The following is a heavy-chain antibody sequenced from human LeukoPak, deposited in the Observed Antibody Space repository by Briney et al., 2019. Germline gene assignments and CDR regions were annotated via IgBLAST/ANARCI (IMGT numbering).Heavy chain of an antibody. CDR2: ISGTYTST. J-gene: IGHJ4*02. CDR1: GFTFNIFG. CDR3: AKGHSSSWSIFDY. D-gene: IGHD6-13*01. Sequence: PGGTLRLSCAASGFTFNIFGMSWVRQAPGKGLEWVSSISGTYTSTYYADSVKGRFTISRDNSKNTLCLQMNSLRADDTAVYHCAKGHSSSWSIFDYWGQGTLVTVSS. V-gene: IGHV3-23*01.